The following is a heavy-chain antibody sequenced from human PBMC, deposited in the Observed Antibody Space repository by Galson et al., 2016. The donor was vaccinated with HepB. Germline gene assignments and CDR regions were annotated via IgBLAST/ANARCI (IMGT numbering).Heavy chain of an antibody. V-gene: IGHV3-23*01. Sequence: SLRLSCAASGFTFNIYAMSWVRQSPGRRLEWVSGIRGSVSSTYYADSVRGRFTISRDNSKNTVYMQMNSLRAEDTGAYYCAEDGRRRWFEDLMSPVSWFDSWGQGTLVTVSS. D-gene: IGHD3-10*01. CDR2: IRGSVSST. CDR1: GFTFNIYA. CDR3: AEDGRRRWFEDLMSPVSWFDS. J-gene: IGHJ5*01.